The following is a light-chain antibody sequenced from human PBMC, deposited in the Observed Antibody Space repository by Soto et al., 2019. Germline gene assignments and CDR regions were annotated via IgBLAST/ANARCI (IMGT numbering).Light chain of an antibody. CDR1: SSDVGGYNY. Sequence: QSVLTQPASVSGSPGQSITISCTGTSSDVGGYNYVSWYQQHPGKAPKLMIYDVSHRPSGVSHRFSGYKSGNTASLTISGLQAEDEADYYCSSYTSSSTRVFGGGTKLTVL. CDR2: DVS. J-gene: IGLJ2*01. CDR3: SSYTSSSTRV. V-gene: IGLV2-14*01.